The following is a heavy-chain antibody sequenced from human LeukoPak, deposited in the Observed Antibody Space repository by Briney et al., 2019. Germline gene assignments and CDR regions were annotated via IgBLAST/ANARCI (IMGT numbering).Heavy chain of an antibody. CDR3: ARGTVTTLFDY. CDR2: LHTSGST. Sequence: PSETLSLTCFVTGGSISYYYWSWIRQPAGKGLEWIGRLHTSGSTDYNHSLKSRVTMSVDTSKNQFSLKLRSVTAADTAVYYCARGTVTTLFDYWGQGTLVTVSS. V-gene: IGHV4-4*07. D-gene: IGHD4-17*01. J-gene: IGHJ4*02. CDR1: GGSISYYY.